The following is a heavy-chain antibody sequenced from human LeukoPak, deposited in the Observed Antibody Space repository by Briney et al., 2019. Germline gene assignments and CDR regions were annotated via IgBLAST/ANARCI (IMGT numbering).Heavy chain of an antibody. J-gene: IGHJ4*02. CDR3: ARRAPTRYFDY. Sequence: QPGGSLRLSCAASGFTFSSYWMHWVRQAPGKGXXWVSAINNGGSTTAYADSVKGRFTISRDNAKNTLYLQMNSLRAEDTAVYYCARRAPTRYFDYWGQGTLVTVSS. CDR1: GFTFSSYW. V-gene: IGHV3-74*01. D-gene: IGHD5-24*01. CDR2: INNGGSTT.